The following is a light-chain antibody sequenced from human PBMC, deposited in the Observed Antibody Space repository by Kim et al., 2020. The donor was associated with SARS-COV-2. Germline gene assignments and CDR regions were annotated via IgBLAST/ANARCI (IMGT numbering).Light chain of an antibody. J-gene: IGLJ2*01. V-gene: IGLV2-14*03. CDR1: SSDVGGYNY. CDR3: SSYTSSSTLEGV. CDR2: DVS. Sequence: SITISCTGTSSDVGGYNYVSWYQQHPGKAPKLMIYDVSNRPSGVSNRFSGSKSGNTASLTISGLQAEDKADYYCSSYTSSSTLEGVFGGGTQLTVL.